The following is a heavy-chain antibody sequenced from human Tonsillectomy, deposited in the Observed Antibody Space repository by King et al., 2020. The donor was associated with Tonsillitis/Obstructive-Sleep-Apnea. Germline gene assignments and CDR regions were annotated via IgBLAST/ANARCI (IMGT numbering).Heavy chain of an antibody. CDR3: ARGGKGLRRNFDY. Sequence: VQLVESGGGLVQPGGSLRLSCAASGFTFSSYSMNWVRQAPGKGMEWVSYISSSSSTIYYADSVKGRFTISRDNAKNSLYLQMNSLRDGDTAVYYCARGGKGLRRNFDYWGQGTLVTVSS. J-gene: IGHJ4*02. CDR2: ISSSSSTI. V-gene: IGHV3-48*02. CDR1: GFTFSSYS. D-gene: IGHD3-16*01.